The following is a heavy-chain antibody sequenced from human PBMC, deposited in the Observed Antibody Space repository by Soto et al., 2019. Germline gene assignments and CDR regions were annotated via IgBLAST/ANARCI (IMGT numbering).Heavy chain of an antibody. CDR3: ARGKSYGHYDAFAI. V-gene: IGHV1-8*01. Sequence: ASVKVSCKASGYTFTSYDINWVRQATGQGLEWMGWMNPNSGNTGYAQKFQGRVTMTRNTSISTAYMELSSLRSEDTAVYYCARGKSYGHYDAFAIWGQGTMVTGSS. CDR2: MNPNSGNT. CDR1: GYTFTSYD. J-gene: IGHJ3*02. D-gene: IGHD4-17*01.